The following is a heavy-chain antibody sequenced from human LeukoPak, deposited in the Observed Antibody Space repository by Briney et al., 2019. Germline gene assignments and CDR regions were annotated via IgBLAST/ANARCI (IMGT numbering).Heavy chain of an antibody. CDR1: GYSISSGYY. Sequence: SETLSLTCAVSGYSISSGYYWGWIRQPPGKGLEWIGSIYHSGSTYYNPALKSRVNISVDTSKNQFSLKLSSVTAADTAVYYCARETTMNHYYYYMDVWGKGTTVTVSS. V-gene: IGHV4-38-2*02. J-gene: IGHJ6*03. CDR2: IYHSGST. CDR3: ARETTMNHYYYYMDV. D-gene: IGHD3-22*01.